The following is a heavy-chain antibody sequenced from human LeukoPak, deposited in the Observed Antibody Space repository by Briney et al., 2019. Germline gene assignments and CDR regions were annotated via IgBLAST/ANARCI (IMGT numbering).Heavy chain of an antibody. D-gene: IGHD6-19*01. Sequence: SETLSLTCTVSGGSISSSSYYWGWIRQPPGKELEWIGSIYYSGTTYYNPSLKSGVTISVDTSKNQFSLKLSSVTAADTAVYYCARFRLIAVAGFDYWGQGTLVTVS. V-gene: IGHV4-39*01. CDR3: ARFRLIAVAGFDY. J-gene: IGHJ4*02. CDR1: GGSISSSSYY. CDR2: IYYSGTT.